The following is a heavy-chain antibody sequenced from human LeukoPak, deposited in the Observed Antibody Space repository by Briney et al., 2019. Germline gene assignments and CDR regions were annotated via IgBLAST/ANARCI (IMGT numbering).Heavy chain of an antibody. CDR1: GYTFTGYY. CDR2: INPNSGGT. Sequence: ASVKVSCKASGYTFTGYYMQWVRQAPGQGLEWMEWINPNSGGTNYAQKFQGRVTMTRDTSISTAYMELSRLRSDDTAVYYCARAFDGGVRWEYRSGRDLDYWGQGTLVTVSS. J-gene: IGHJ4*02. V-gene: IGHV1-2*02. CDR3: ARAFDGGVRWEYRSGRDLDY. D-gene: IGHD6-19*01.